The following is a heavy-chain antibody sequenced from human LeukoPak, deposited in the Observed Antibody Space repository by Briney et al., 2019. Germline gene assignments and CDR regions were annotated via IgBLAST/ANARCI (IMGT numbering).Heavy chain of an antibody. D-gene: IGHD4-17*01. J-gene: IGHJ4*02. CDR1: GFNFRDYY. CDR2: SSGSGSTI. V-gene: IGHV3-11*04. CDR3: ARVGNYGDYFDY. Sequence: GGSLRLSCAASGFNFRDYYMSWIRQAPGKGLEWVSYSSGSGSTIYHADSVKGRFTISRDNAKNSLYLQMNSLRAEDTAVYYCARVGNYGDYFDYWGQGTLVTVSS.